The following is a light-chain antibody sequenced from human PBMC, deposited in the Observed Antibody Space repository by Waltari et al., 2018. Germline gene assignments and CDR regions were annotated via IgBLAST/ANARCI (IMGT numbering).Light chain of an antibody. CDR2: WAS. Sequence: DIVMTQSPDSLGVSLGERDTINCKSSQSVLYSSNSRNCLAWFQQRPGEPPKLLIYWASTRESGVPDRFSGSGSGTDFTLTISSLQAEDVAIYYCQQYYTTPYTFGQGTKLDIK. V-gene: IGKV4-1*01. CDR1: QSVLYSSNSRNC. J-gene: IGKJ2*01. CDR3: QQYYTTPYT.